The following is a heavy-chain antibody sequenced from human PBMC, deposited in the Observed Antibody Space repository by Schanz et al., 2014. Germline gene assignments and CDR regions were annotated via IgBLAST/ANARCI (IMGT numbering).Heavy chain of an antibody. V-gene: IGHV1-18*01. J-gene: IGHJ6*02. Sequence: QVQLVQSGTQVKKPGASVKVSCKASGYTFISYGISWVRQAPGQGLEWMGWITAYNGDTNYALKLQGRVTMTTDTSTGTAYMELRNLRSDDTAVYYCARAKRFGDMDVWGQGTTVNVSS. CDR2: ITAYNGDT. CDR1: GYTFISYG. D-gene: IGHD3-10*01. CDR3: ARAKRFGDMDV.